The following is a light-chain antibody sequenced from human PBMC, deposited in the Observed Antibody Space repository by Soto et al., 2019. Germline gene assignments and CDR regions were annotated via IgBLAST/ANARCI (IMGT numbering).Light chain of an antibody. Sequence: DIQMTQSPSTLSGSVGDRVTITFRASQIISNWLAWYQQKPGRAPKLLIFHASSLQTGVPSRFRGSGSGTEFTLTINSLQPDDFATYYCQQYSRDWTFGPGTKVDTK. V-gene: IGKV1-5*01. CDR3: QQYSRDWT. CDR1: QIISNW. J-gene: IGKJ1*01. CDR2: HAS.